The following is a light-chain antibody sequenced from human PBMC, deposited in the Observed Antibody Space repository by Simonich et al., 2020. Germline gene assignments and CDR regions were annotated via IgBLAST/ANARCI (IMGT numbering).Light chain of an antibody. CDR3: QQRSNWPPIT. J-gene: IGKJ5*01. CDR1: QSFSSY. Sequence: EIVLTQSPATLSLSPGETPTLSCRASQSFSSYLAWYQQKPGQAPRLLIYDASNRATSIPARFSGSGSGTDFTLTISSLEPEDFAVYYCQQRSNWPPITFGQGTRLEIK. CDR2: DAS. V-gene: IGKV3-11*01.